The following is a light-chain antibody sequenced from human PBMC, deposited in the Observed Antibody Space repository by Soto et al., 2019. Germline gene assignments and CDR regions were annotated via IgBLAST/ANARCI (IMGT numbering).Light chain of an antibody. Sequence: QSALTQPASVSGSPGQSITISCTGTSSDVGSYNLVSWYQQLPGKAPILIIYEVNERPSGISNRFSGSKSGNTASLTISGIQGEDEADYYCCSYAGSSIVVFGGGTKLTVL. CDR3: CSYAGSSIVV. CDR2: EVN. J-gene: IGLJ2*01. CDR1: SSDVGSYNL. V-gene: IGLV2-23*02.